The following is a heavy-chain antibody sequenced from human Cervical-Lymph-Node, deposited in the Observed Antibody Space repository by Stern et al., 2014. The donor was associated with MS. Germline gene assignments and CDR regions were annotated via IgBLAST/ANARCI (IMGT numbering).Heavy chain of an antibody. Sequence: MQSGPTLVKPTQTLTLTCTFSGFSLSSSGVGVGWIRQPPGKALEWLALIYWDGDERYSPSLRSRLTITKDTSNDQVVLTVTNMDPVDTATYYCARLDYGGAYFDYWGQGALVTVSS. J-gene: IGHJ4*02. V-gene: IGHV2-5*02. CDR2: IYWDGDE. CDR1: GFSLSSSGVG. CDR3: ARLDYGGAYFDY. D-gene: IGHD4/OR15-4a*01.